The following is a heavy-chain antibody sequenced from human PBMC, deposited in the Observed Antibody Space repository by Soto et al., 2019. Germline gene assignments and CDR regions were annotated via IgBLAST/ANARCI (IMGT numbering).Heavy chain of an antibody. CDR1: GGSVSDKTYY. CDR2: VYYSGTT. V-gene: IGHV4-61*01. CDR3: ARTTAVPNTLRSRYFFDY. D-gene: IGHD4-17*01. Sequence: QVQLQESGPGLLKPSETPSLTCSVSGGSVSDKTYYWSWIRQPPGKRLEWIGYVYYSGTTNYNPSLKSRVTISVDLSKNRFSLRLSSVTTADTALYYCARTTAVPNTLRSRYFFDYWGQGTLVTVSS. J-gene: IGHJ4*02.